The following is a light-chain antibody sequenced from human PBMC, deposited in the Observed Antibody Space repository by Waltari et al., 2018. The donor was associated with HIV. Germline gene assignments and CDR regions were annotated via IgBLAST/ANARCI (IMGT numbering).Light chain of an antibody. CDR3: ASWDDSLNGVI. CDR1: NSHIGTRP. CDR2: RSD. J-gene: IGLJ2*01. V-gene: IGLV1-44*01. Sequence: QSVLTQPPSASGTPGQRVTISCSGSNSHIGTRPVNWYQQLAGSAPKLLIYRSDLRPSGVPDRFSGSKSATSASLAISGLQSEDEATYYCASWDDSLNGVIFGGGTELTVL.